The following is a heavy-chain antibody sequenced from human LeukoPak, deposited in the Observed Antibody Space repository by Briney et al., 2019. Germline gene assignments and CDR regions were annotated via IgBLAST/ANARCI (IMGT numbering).Heavy chain of an antibody. J-gene: IGHJ4*02. V-gene: IGHV1-69*13. CDR1: GGTFSSYA. D-gene: IGHD3-10*01. CDR2: IIPIFGTA. Sequence: GASVKVSCKASGGTFSSYAISWVRQAPGQGLEWMGGIIPIFGTANYAQKFQGRVTITADESTSTAYMELSSLRSEDTAVYYCARCVVGLLWFGETIDYWGQGTLVTVSS. CDR3: ARCVVGLLWFGETIDY.